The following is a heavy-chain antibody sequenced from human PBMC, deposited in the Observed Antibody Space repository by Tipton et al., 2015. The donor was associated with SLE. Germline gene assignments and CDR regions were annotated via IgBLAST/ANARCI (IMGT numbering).Heavy chain of an antibody. Sequence: SLRLSCAASEFTFRSYWMHWGRQSPGKGRVWVSGIGIDSDGTRTIYADSVRGRFTISRDNAKNTLYLQMNSLRAEDTAVYYCVREGWWRYFDYWGQGTLVTVSS. D-gene: IGHD2-15*01. CDR3: VREGWWRYFDY. CDR1: EFTFRSYW. J-gene: IGHJ4*02. V-gene: IGHV3-74*01. CDR2: IGIDSDGTRT.